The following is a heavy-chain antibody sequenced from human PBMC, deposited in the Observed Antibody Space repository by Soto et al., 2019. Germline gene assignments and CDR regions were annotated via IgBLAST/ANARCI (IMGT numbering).Heavy chain of an antibody. CDR1: GFTFSSYG. CDR3: VREEQQLEQRMDY. CDR2: IWYDGSNK. Sequence: QVQLVESGGGVVQPGRSLRLSCAASGFTFSSYGMHWVRQAPGKGLEWVAVIWYDGSNKNYADSVKGRFTISRDSSKNTLYLQMNSLRAEDTAVYFCVREEQQLEQRMDYWGQGTLVTVSS. J-gene: IGHJ4*02. D-gene: IGHD6-13*01. V-gene: IGHV3-33*01.